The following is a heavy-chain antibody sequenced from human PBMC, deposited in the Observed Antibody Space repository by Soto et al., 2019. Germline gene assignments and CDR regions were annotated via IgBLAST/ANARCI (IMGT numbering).Heavy chain of an antibody. CDR1: GGTFSSYA. CDR3: ARMESFRSLNWSDP. CDR2: IIPIFGTA. J-gene: IGHJ5*02. D-gene: IGHD3-16*02. V-gene: IGHV1-69*06. Sequence: SVKVSCKASGGTFSSYAISWVRQAPGQGRGWMGGIIPIFGTANYAQKFQGRVTMTGDNSTTTAYMELNSLTSEDTAVYYCARMESFRSLNWSDPWGQGTLVPVSS.